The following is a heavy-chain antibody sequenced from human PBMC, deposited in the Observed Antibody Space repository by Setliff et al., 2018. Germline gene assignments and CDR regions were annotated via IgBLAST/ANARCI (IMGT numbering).Heavy chain of an antibody. CDR1: GYTLSSYG. CDR2: ISTYTGNT. D-gene: IGHD2-2*01. J-gene: IGHJ4*02. CDR3: SRLVRYCTRTTCQRASGAEL. V-gene: IGHV1-18*01. Sequence: ASVKVSCKASGYTLSSYGITWVRQAPGQGLEWMGWISTYTGNTNYAQKLQGRVTMTTDTSASTAYLELRSLTSDDTAVYYCSRLVRYCTRTTCQRASGAELWGQGSLVTVSS.